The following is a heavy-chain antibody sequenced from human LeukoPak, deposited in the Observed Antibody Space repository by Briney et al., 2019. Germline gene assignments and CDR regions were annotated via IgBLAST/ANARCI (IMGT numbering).Heavy chain of an antibody. CDR2: INPNSGGT. CDR1: GYTFTGYY. Sequence: ASVKVSCKASGYTFTGYYIHWVRQAPGQGLEWMGWINPNSGGTNYAQKFQGRVTMTRDTSISTAYMDLSRLRSDDTAVYFCARGGLPIYYYYMDVWGKGTTVTASS. V-gene: IGHV1-2*02. D-gene: IGHD4-11*01. CDR3: ARGGLPIYYYYMDV. J-gene: IGHJ6*03.